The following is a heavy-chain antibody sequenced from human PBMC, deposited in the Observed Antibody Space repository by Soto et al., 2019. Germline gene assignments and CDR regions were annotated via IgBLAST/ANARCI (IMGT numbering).Heavy chain of an antibody. Sequence: QVQLQESGPGLVTPSGTLSVTCAVSSGSISSSYWWSWVRQPPGERLEWIGEIHHSGDTNYNPSLESRVTISVDKSKNQFSLRLSSVTAAYTAVYYCARIDYGSGSDYNFDYWGQGTLVTVSS. D-gene: IGHD3-10*01. CDR2: IHHSGDT. J-gene: IGHJ4*02. CDR3: ARIDYGSGSDYNFDY. V-gene: IGHV4-4*02. CDR1: SGSISSSYW.